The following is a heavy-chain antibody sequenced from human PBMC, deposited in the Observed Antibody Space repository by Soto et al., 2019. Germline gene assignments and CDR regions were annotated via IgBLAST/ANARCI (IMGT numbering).Heavy chain of an antibody. D-gene: IGHD6-13*01. CDR1: GYTFTGYY. J-gene: IGHJ6*02. V-gene: IGHV1-2*02. CDR3: ARRTKIAAADSYYYGMDV. CDR2: INPNSGGT. Sequence: ASVKVSCKASGYTFTGYYMHWVRQAPGQGLEWMGWINPNSGGTNYAQKFQGRVTMTRDTSISTAYMELSRLRSDDTAVYYCARRTKIAAADSYYYGMDVCGQRTTVTVSS.